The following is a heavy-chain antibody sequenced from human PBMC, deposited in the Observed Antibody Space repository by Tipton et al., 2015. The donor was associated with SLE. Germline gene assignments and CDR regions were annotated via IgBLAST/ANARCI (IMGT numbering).Heavy chain of an antibody. Sequence: GSLRLSCAASGFTFSGYAMSWVRLAPGKGLEWVSSIGIGGTIHYADSVKGRFTISRDYSKGTVYLQMNSLRREDTATYFCARISYGDYPDAWGQGTLVTVSS. CDR1: GFTFSGYA. D-gene: IGHD4-17*01. CDR2: SIGIGGTI. J-gene: IGHJ1*01. CDR3: ARISYGDYPDA. V-gene: IGHV3-23*01.